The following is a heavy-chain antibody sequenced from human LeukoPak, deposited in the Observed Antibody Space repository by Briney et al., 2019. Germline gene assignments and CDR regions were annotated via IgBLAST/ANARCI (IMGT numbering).Heavy chain of an antibody. CDR3: ARDPLAYCGGDCSNDAFDI. V-gene: IGHV1-69*13. CDR2: IIPIFGTA. Sequence: GASVKVSCKASGGTFSTFAISWVRQAPGQGLEWMAGIIPIFGTANYAQKFQGRVTITADESTSTAYMELSSLRSEDTAVYYCARDPLAYCGGDCSNDAFDIWGQGTMVTVSS. CDR1: GGTFSTFA. D-gene: IGHD2-21*02. J-gene: IGHJ3*02.